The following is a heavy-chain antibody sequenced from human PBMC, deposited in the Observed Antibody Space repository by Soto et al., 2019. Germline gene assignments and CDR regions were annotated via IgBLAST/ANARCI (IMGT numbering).Heavy chain of an antibody. Sequence: QVQLVQXXXXXXXPGASVKVSXKASGYXFSDNQIHWLRRAPXXGLEWMGRINPKSDDTNYAQKFQGRVTMTRDTSIDTAYLELTGLTSDDTATYYCARKHSLDYIRWGLDPWGQGTLVTVSS. J-gene: IGHJ5*02. D-gene: IGHD4-4*01. CDR1: GYXFSDNQ. CDR3: ARKHSLDYIRWGLDP. V-gene: IGHV1-2*02. CDR2: INPKSDDT.